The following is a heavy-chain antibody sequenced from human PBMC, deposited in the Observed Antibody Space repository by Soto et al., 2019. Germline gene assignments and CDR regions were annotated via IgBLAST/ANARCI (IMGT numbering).Heavy chain of an antibody. Sequence: EVQLLESGGGLVQPGGSLRLSCAASGFTFSSYAMSWVRQAPGKGLEWVSAISGSGGSTYYADSVKGRFTISRDNSKNTLYLQMNSLRDEDTAVYYCAKGLLGYCSGGSCYWGQGTLVTVSS. CDR3: AKGLLGYCSGGSCY. J-gene: IGHJ4*02. CDR1: GFTFSSYA. CDR2: ISGSGGST. D-gene: IGHD2-15*01. V-gene: IGHV3-23*01.